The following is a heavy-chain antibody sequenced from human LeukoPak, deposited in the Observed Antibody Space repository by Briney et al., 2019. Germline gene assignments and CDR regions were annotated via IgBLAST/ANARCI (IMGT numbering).Heavy chain of an antibody. CDR2: IFVRGGST. J-gene: IGHJ5*02. CDR3: AKDLYSSSSGWFDP. Sequence: PGGSLRLSCAPSGFTFSSYAMSWVRQAPGKGLEWVSAIFVRGGSTYYTDSVKGRFTISRDNSKNTLYLQMNSLRAEDTAVYYCAKDLYSSSSGWFDPWGQGTLVTVSS. CDR1: GFTFSSYA. V-gene: IGHV3-23*01. D-gene: IGHD6-6*01.